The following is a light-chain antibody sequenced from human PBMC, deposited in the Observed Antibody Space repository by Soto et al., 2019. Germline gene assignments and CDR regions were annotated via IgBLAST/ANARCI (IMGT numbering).Light chain of an antibody. CDR3: QHYANSPYT. CDR1: QTLSSSY. Sequence: EVGLTQSPGTLSSSPGQRATLSCRASQTLSSSYLAWYQRKPGQAPRRLIYGASSRAAGIPDMFSGSGSLTVFTLAISRLEPEDVAVYYGQHYANSPYTFGQGTKVES. J-gene: IGKJ2*01. V-gene: IGKV3-20*01. CDR2: GAS.